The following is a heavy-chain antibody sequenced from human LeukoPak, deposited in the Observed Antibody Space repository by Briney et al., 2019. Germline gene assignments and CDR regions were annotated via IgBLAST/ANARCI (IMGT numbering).Heavy chain of an antibody. CDR3: ARDSRRGSFFDY. D-gene: IGHD1-26*01. Sequence: GGSLRLSCAASGFTFSSYSMNWVRQAPGKGLEWVSSISSSSSYIYYADSVKGRFTISRGNAKNSLYLQMNSLRAEDTAVYYCARDSRRGSFFDYWGQGTLVTVSS. J-gene: IGHJ4*02. CDR2: ISSSSSYI. CDR1: GFTFSSYS. V-gene: IGHV3-21*01.